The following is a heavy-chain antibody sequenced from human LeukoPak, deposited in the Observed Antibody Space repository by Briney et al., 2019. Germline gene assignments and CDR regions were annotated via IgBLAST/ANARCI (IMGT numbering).Heavy chain of an antibody. Sequence: PGGSLRLSCAASGFTFNNAWMSWVRQAPGKGLGWVGRIRSKTDGGTTDYAAPVKGRFTISGDDSKNTLYLQMNSLKTEDTAVYYCTTDGHSYGYGLDYWGQGTLVTVSS. CDR3: TTDGHSYGYGLDY. D-gene: IGHD5-18*01. J-gene: IGHJ4*02. CDR2: IRSKTDGGTT. CDR1: GFTFNNAW. V-gene: IGHV3-15*01.